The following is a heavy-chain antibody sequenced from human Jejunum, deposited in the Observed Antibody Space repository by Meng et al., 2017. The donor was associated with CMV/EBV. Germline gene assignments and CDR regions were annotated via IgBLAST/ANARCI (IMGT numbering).Heavy chain of an antibody. V-gene: IGHV3-7*01. CDR1: GFTFSTYW. Sequence: SCAAYGFTFSTYWMTWVRQAAGKGLEWVANIKADGTEIRYVDSVKGRFTISRDNAKNSLYLQLNSLRAEDAAMYYCARYGVVAAMDYWGQGTLVTVSS. CDR3: ARYGVVAAMDY. J-gene: IGHJ4*02. D-gene: IGHD1-26*01. CDR2: IKADGTEI.